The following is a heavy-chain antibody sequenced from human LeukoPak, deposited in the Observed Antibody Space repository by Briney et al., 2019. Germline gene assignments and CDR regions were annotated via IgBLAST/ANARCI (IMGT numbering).Heavy chain of an antibody. CDR3: ASFMVRGVTNWFDP. D-gene: IGHD3-10*01. CDR1: VYTFTGYY. J-gene: IGHJ5*02. V-gene: IGHV1-2*02. CDR2: INPNSGGT. Sequence: ASVKVSCKASVYTFTGYYMHWVRQAPGQGLEWMGWINPNSGGTNYAQKFQGRVTMTRDTSISTAYMELSRLRSDDTAVYYCASFMVRGVTNWFDPWGQGTLVTVSS.